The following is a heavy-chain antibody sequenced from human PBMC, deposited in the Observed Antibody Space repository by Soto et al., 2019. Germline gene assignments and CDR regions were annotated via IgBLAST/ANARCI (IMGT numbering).Heavy chain of an antibody. Sequence: EVQLVESGGGLVQPGGSLRLSCAASGFTFSSYWMSWVRQAPGKGLEWVANIKQDGSEKYYVDSVKGRFTISRDNAKNSLYLQMNSLRAEDTAVYYCARLHCSGGSCYSAFDYWGQGTLVTVSS. V-gene: IGHV3-7*01. J-gene: IGHJ4*02. CDR1: GFTFSSYW. CDR3: ARLHCSGGSCYSAFDY. D-gene: IGHD2-15*01. CDR2: IKQDGSEK.